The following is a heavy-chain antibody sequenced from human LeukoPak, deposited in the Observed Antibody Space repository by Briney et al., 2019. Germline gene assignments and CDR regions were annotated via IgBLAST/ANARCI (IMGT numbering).Heavy chain of an antibody. CDR2: ISGSGGST. J-gene: IGHJ4*02. Sequence: PGGSLRLSCAAPGFTFSSYAMSWVRQAPGKGLEWVSAISGSGGSTYYADSVKGRFTISRDNSKNTLYLQMNSLRAEDTAVYYCANYRPGSSGYDSGYWGQGTLVTVSS. D-gene: IGHD5-12*01. CDR3: ANYRPGSSGYDSGY. V-gene: IGHV3-23*01. CDR1: GFTFSSYA.